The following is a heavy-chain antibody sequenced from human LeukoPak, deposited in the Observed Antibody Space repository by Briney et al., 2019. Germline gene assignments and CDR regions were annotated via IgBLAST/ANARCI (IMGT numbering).Heavy chain of an antibody. CDR1: GGSISDAAYY. D-gene: IGHD6-19*01. CDR2: IYYSGST. Sequence: PSQTLSLTCTVSGGSISDAAYYWSWIRQHPGEGLKWIGYIYYSGSTSYNPSLKSRVTISVDTSKNQFSLKLTSVTAADTAVYYCARLSVAGTIGWGQGTLVTVSS. J-gene: IGHJ4*02. CDR3: ARLSVAGTIG. V-gene: IGHV4-31*03.